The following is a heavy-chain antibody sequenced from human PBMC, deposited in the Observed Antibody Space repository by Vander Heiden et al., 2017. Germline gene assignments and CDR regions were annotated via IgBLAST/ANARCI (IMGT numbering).Heavy chain of an antibody. J-gene: IGHJ5*02. D-gene: IGHD2-2*01. CDR3: AKSHCSGTSCYGRRFDP. CDR2: INDSGDSA. Sequence: EVQLLESGGGLVQPGGSLRLSCAASGFTFSTYAMSWVRQAPGKGLEWLSSINDSGDSAYYADSVKGRFTISRDNSKNTLYLQMNSLRAEDTAVYYCAKSHCSGTSCYGRRFDPWGQGTLVTVSS. V-gene: IGHV3-23*01. CDR1: GFTFSTYA.